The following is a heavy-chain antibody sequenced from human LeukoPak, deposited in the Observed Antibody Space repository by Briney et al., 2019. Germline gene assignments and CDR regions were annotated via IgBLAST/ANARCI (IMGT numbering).Heavy chain of an antibody. CDR1: GFTFSNYA. J-gene: IGHJ6*02. V-gene: IGHV3-30*04. D-gene: IGHD2-21*01. CDR3: ASSPYDPYYYYGMDV. Sequence: PGGSLRLSCAASGFTFSNYAMHWVRQAPGKGLEWVAVVSAAGTNKYYADSVKGRFTISRDNSKNTLYLQMNSLRAEDTAVYYCASSPYDPYYYYGMDVWGQGTTVTVSS. CDR2: VSAAGTNK.